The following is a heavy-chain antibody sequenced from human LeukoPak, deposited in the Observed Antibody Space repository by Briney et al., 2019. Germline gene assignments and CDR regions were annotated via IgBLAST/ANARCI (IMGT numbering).Heavy chain of an antibody. V-gene: IGHV3-66*01. CDR2: IYSGGST. D-gene: IGHD1-26*01. Sequence: GGSLRLSCAASGITVSSNYMSWVRQAPGKGLEWVSVIYSGGSTYYADSVKGRFTISRDNSKNTLYLQMNSLRAEDTAVYYCASWGRLVGATDYWGQGTLVTVSS. J-gene: IGHJ4*02. CDR3: ASWGRLVGATDY. CDR1: GITVSSNY.